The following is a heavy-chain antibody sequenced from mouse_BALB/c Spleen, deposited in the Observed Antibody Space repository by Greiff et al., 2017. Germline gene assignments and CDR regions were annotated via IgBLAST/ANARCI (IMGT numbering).Heavy chain of an antibody. CDR1: GFNIKDYY. D-gene: IGHD3-2*01. J-gene: IGHJ4*01. CDR3: NAGQLAYAMDY. V-gene: IGHV14-4*02. CDR2: IDPENGDT. Sequence: VQLQQSGAELVRSGASVKLSCTASGFNIKDYYMHWVKQRPEQGLEWIGWIDPENGDTEYAPKFQGKATMTADTSSNTAYLQLSSLTSEDTAVYYCNAGQLAYAMDYWGQGTSVTVSS.